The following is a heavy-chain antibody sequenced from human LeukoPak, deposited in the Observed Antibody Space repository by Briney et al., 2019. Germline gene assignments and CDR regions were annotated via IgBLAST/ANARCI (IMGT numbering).Heavy chain of an antibody. Sequence: GGSLRLSCAASGFTFSSYSMNWVRQAPGKGLEWVSSISSSSSYICYADSVKGRFTISRDNAKNSLYLQMNSLRAEDTAVYYCAREGPYGDYSRDSFDIWGQGTMVTVSS. D-gene: IGHD4-17*01. CDR2: ISSSSSYI. CDR1: GFTFSSYS. CDR3: AREGPYGDYSRDSFDI. V-gene: IGHV3-21*01. J-gene: IGHJ3*02.